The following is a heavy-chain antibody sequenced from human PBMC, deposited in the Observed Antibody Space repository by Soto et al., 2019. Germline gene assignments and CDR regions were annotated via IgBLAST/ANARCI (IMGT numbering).Heavy chain of an antibody. CDR3: ARRIYGSGRTDDDYYYYGMDV. CDR1: GYSFTSYW. J-gene: IGHJ6*02. D-gene: IGHD3-10*01. CDR2: IYPGDPDT. Sequence: PGESLKISCKGSGYSFTSYWIGWVRQMPGKGLEWMGIIYPGDPDTRYSPSFQGQVTISADKSISTAYLQWSSLKASDTAMYYCARRIYGSGRTDDDYYYYGMDVWGQGTTVTVSS. V-gene: IGHV5-51*01.